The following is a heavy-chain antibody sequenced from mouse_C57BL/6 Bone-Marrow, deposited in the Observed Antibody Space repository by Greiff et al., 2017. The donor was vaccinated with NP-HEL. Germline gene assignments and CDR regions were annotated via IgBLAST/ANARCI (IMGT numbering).Heavy chain of an antibody. CDR1: GFTFSSYA. J-gene: IGHJ3*01. V-gene: IGHV5-9-1*02. CDR3: TRIDSSRFAY. CDR2: ISSGGDYI. D-gene: IGHD3-2*02. Sequence: EVKLMESGEGLVKPGGSLKLSCAASGFTFSSYAMSWVRQTPEKRLEWVAYISSGGDYIYYADTVKGRFTISRDNARNTLYLQMSSLKSEDTAMYYCTRIDSSRFAYWGQGTLVTVSA.